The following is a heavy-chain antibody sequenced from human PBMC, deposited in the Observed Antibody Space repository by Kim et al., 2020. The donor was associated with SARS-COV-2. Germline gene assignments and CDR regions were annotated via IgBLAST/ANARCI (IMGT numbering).Heavy chain of an antibody. CDR3: AKEGGSSGWTPFFDY. J-gene: IGHJ4*01. D-gene: IGHD6-19*01. Sequence: GGSLRLSCAASGFTFSSFAMSWVRQAPGKGLEWVSAISGSDSDTYYDASVKGRFTISRDNSKNTLYLQLNSLRADDTAVYYCAKEGGSSGWTPFFDYWGHGTLVTVSS. CDR2: ISGSDSDT. CDR1: GFTFSSFA. V-gene: IGHV3-23*01.